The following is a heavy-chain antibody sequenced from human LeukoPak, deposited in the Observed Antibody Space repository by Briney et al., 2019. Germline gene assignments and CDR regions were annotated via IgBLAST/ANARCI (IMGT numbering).Heavy chain of an antibody. CDR1: GGSISSSSYH. CDR2: IYYSGSA. CDR3: AKYGSGSYYNGLY. J-gene: IGHJ4*02. D-gene: IGHD3-10*01. Sequence: TSETLSLTCSVSGGSISSSSYHWGWIRQSPGKGLEWIGSIYYSGSAYYNPSLKSRLTISVDTSKNQFSLKLNSVTAADTAVYYCAKYGSGSYYNGLYWGQGTLVTVSS. V-gene: IGHV4-39*01.